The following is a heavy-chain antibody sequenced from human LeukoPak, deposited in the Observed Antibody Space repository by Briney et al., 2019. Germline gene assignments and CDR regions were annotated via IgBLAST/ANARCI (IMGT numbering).Heavy chain of an antibody. CDR1: GFTFSSYE. CDR3: ARDGYHYYGSGTYFGYYYMDV. CDR2: ISGSGSAI. Sequence: GGSLRLSCAASGFTFSSYEMNWVRQAPGKGLEWVSYISGSGSAIYYADSVKGRFTISRDNAKNSLYLQMSSLRAEDTAVYYCARDGYHYYGSGTYFGYYYMDVWGKGTTVTIS. J-gene: IGHJ6*03. V-gene: IGHV3-48*03. D-gene: IGHD3-10*01.